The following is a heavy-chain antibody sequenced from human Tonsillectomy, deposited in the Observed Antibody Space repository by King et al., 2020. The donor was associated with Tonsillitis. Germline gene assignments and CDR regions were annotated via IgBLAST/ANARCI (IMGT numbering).Heavy chain of an antibody. CDR3: ARDRYCSTTTCYTGHYFDH. V-gene: IGHV3-33*01. CDR2: IWYDGSNK. CDR1: GISFSSYG. J-gene: IGHJ4*02. D-gene: IGHD2-2*02. Sequence: VQLVESGGGVGQPGRSLRLSCAASGISFSSYGMHWVRQAPGKGLEWVAVIWYDGSNKYYAESVKGGFTISRDNSKNTLYLQRNSLRAEDTAVDYCARDRYCSTTTCYTGHYFDHWGQGTLVTVSS.